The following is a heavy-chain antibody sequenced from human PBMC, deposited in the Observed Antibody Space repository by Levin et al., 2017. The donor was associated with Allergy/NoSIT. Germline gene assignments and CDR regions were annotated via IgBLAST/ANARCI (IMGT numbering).Heavy chain of an antibody. D-gene: IGHD6-13*01. CDR3: AKTSRIAAAGTPVYYFDY. V-gene: IGHV3-23*01. CDR2: ISPSGGST. J-gene: IGHJ4*02. Sequence: LSLPCAASGFTFRSLSMSWVRPAPGKGLEWVSSISPSGGSTYYADSVKGRFTISRDNSKNTLYLQMNSLSAEETAVYYCAKTSRIAAAGTPVYYFDYWGQGTLVTVSS. CDR1: GFTFRSLS.